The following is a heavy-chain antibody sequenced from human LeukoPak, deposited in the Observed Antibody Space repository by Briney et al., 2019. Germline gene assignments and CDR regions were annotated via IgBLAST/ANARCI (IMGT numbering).Heavy chain of an antibody. D-gene: IGHD2-2*01. J-gene: IGHJ6*02. V-gene: IGHV4-34*01. CDR3: ARLKCISTTCPSRYVMDV. Sequence: TLSLTCAVYGGSFSGYYWSWIRQPPGKGLEWIGEINHSGSTNYNPSLKSRVTISVDTSKDQFSLNLTSVTAADTAVYYCARLKCISTTCPSRYVMDVWGQGTTVTVSS. CDR1: GGSFSGYY. CDR2: INHSGST.